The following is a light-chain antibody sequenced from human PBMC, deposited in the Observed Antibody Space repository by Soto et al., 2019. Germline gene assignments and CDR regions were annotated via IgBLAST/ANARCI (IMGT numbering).Light chain of an antibody. CDR1: QSVLYSSNKKNY. CDR2: WAS. J-gene: IGKJ2*01. Sequence: DIVMTQSPDSLAVSLGARASINCKSSQSVLYSSNKKNYLAWYQQKPGKLPKLLIYWASTRESGVPDRFSGSGSGTDFTLTIISLQDEDVAVYYCKQYYNTPRTFGQGTKLDIK. CDR3: KQYYNTPRT. V-gene: IGKV4-1*01.